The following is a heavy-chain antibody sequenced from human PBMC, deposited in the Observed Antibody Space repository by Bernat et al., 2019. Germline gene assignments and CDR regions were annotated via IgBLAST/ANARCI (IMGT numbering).Heavy chain of an antibody. CDR1: GFTFSSYA. CDR3: ARDRTRRQYYDILTGKDY. J-gene: IGHJ4*02. Sequence: QVQLVESGGGVVQPGRSLRLSCAASGFTFSSYAMHWVRQAPGKGLAWVAVISYDGSNKYYADSVKGRFTISRDNSKKTRYLQMNSLRAEDTAVYYCARDRTRRQYYDILTGKDYWGQGTLVTVSS. CDR2: ISYDGSNK. V-gene: IGHV3-30-3*01. D-gene: IGHD3-9*01.